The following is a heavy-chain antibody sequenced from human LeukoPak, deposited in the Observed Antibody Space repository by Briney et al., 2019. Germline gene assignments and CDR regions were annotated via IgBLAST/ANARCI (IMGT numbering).Heavy chain of an antibody. CDR2: INPNSGGT. CDR1: GYTFTGYY. D-gene: IGHD6-13*01. CDR3: ARGQWDSSSWYRNYYFDY. Sequence: GASVKVSCKTSGYTFTGYYMHWVRQAPGQGLEWMGWINPNSGGTNYAQKFQGRVTMTRDTSISTAYMELSRLRSDDTAVYYCARGQWDSSSWYRNYYFDYWGQGTLVTVSS. V-gene: IGHV1-2*02. J-gene: IGHJ4*02.